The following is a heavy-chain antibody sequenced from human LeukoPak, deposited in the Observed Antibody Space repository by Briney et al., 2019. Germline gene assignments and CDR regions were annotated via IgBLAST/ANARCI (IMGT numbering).Heavy chain of an antibody. Sequence: GGSLRLSCAASGFTVSSNYMSWVRQAPGKGLEWVSVIYSGGSTYYADSVKGRFTISRVNSKNTLYLQMNSLRAEDTAVYYCARDLGSGYYLSYWGQGTLVTVSS. D-gene: IGHD3-22*01. J-gene: IGHJ4*02. CDR2: IYSGGST. V-gene: IGHV3-53*01. CDR1: GFTVSSNY. CDR3: ARDLGSGYYLSY.